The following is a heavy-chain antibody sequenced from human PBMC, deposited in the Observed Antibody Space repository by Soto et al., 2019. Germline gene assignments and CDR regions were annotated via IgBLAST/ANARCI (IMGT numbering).Heavy chain of an antibody. D-gene: IGHD5-12*01. CDR2: IYWDDDK. J-gene: IGHJ3*02. CDR1: GFSLSTSGVG. CDR3: ALTHVDIVVRDAFDI. V-gene: IGHV2-5*02. Sequence: SGPTLVNPTQTLTLTCTFSGFSLSTSGVGVGWIRQPPGKALEWLALIYWDDDKRYSPSLKSRLTITKDTSKNQVVLTMTNMDPVDTATYYCALTHVDIVVRDAFDIWGQGTMVTVSS.